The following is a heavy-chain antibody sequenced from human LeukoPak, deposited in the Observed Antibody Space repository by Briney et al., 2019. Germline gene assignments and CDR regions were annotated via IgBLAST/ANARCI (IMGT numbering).Heavy chain of an antibody. J-gene: IGHJ2*01. Sequence: PGGSLRPSCAASGFTFSSYAISWVRQAPGKGLEWVSAISGSGGSTYYADSVKGRVTISRDNSKNTLYLQMNSLRAEDTAVYYCAKRPKLTRWYFDLWGRGTLVTVSS. D-gene: IGHD4/OR15-4a*01. CDR2: ISGSGGST. V-gene: IGHV3-23*01. CDR1: GFTFSSYA. CDR3: AKRPKLTRWYFDL.